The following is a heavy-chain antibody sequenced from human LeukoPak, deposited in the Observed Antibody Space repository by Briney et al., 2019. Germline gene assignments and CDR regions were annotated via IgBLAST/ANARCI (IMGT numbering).Heavy chain of an antibody. V-gene: IGHV3-23*01. CDR2: IRGST. CDR1: GFTFNNYA. Sequence: PGGSLRLSCAASGFTFNNYAVSWVRQAPGKGLEWVSLIRGSTYYADSVKGRFTISRDNSQKTVCLQMNSLRAEDTALYYCAKDLGGSTDYWGQGTLVTVSS. J-gene: IGHJ4*02. D-gene: IGHD5-12*01. CDR3: AKDLGGSTDY.